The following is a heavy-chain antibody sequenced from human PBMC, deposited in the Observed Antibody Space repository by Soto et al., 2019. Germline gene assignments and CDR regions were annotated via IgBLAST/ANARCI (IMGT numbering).Heavy chain of an antibody. V-gene: IGHV3-48*03. CDR3: AREPVPAANQQIYYYYGMDV. CDR1: GFTFSSYE. J-gene: IGHJ6*02. Sequence: EVQLVESGGGLVQPGGSLRLSCAASGFTFSSYEMNWVRQAPGKVLEWVSYISSSGSTIYYADSVKGRFTISRDNAKNSLYLQMNSLRAEDTAVYYCAREPVPAANQQIYYYYGMDVWGQGTTVTVSS. CDR2: ISSSGSTI. D-gene: IGHD2-2*01.